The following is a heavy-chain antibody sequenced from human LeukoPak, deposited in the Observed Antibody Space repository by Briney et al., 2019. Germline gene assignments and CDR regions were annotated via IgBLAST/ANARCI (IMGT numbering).Heavy chain of an antibody. Sequence: ASVKVSCKTSGYSFTNYGITWVRQAPGQGLEWMGWISGYNSKPFYAQNFQGRVTMTTDTSTSTVYMELRSLRSDDTAVYYCARGGSSSWYYDYWGQGTLVTVSS. CDR2: ISGYNSKP. CDR3: ARGGSSSWYYDY. D-gene: IGHD6-13*01. V-gene: IGHV1-18*01. CDR1: GYSFTNYG. J-gene: IGHJ4*02.